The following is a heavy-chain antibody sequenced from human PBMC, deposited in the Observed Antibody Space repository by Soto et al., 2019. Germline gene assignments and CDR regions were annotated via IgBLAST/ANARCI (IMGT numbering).Heavy chain of an antibody. D-gene: IGHD2-2*01. J-gene: IGHJ4*02. CDR1: GGSFSGYY. Sequence: PSETLSLTCAVYGGSFSGYYWNWIRQPPGKGLEWIGEINHSGSTNYNPSLKSRVTISVNTSKNQFSLNLNSVTAADTAVYFCVYMPAYWGQGILVTVSS. V-gene: IGHV4-34*01. CDR3: VYMPAY. CDR2: INHSGST.